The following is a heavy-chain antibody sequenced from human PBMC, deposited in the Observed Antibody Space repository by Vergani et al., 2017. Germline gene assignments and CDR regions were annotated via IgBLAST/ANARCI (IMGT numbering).Heavy chain of an antibody. Sequence: QVQLQQRGAGLLKPSETLSLTCAVYGGSFSGYYWSWIRQPPGKGLEWIGEINHSGSTNYNPSLKSRVTISVDTSKNQFSLKLSSVTAADTAVYYCARASLIAAGPFDYWGQGTLVTVSS. V-gene: IGHV4-34*01. J-gene: IGHJ4*02. D-gene: IGHD6-13*01. CDR2: INHSGST. CDR1: GGSFSGYY. CDR3: ARASLIAAGPFDY.